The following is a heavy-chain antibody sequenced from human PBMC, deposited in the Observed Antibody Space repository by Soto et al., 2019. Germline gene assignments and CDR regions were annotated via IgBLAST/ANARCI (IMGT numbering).Heavy chain of an antibody. J-gene: IGHJ4*02. CDR3: ATHPKRLGELSLYRGY. CDR2: ISAYNGDT. CDR1: GYTFASYG. Sequence: QVQLVQSGAEVKKPGASVKVSCKASGYTFASYGISWVRQAPGQGLDWMGWISAYNGDTKYSQKFQDRVTKPTDASTSTAHMELRSLRSDDTAVYYCATHPKRLGELSLYRGYWGQGTLVTVSS. V-gene: IGHV1-18*01. D-gene: IGHD3-16*02.